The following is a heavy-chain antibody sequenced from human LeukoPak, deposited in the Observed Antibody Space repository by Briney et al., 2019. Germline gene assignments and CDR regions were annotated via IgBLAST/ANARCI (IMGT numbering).Heavy chain of an antibody. J-gene: IGHJ2*01. Sequence: KPSETLSLTCTVSGGSISSYYWSWIRQPAGKGLEWIGRIYTSGSTNYNPSLKSRVTISVDTSKNQFSLKLSSVTAADTAVYYCARAYYYDSSGYPSYWYFDLWGRGTLVTVSS. D-gene: IGHD3-22*01. V-gene: IGHV4-4*07. CDR1: GGSISSYY. CDR2: IYTSGST. CDR3: ARAYYYDSSGYPSYWYFDL.